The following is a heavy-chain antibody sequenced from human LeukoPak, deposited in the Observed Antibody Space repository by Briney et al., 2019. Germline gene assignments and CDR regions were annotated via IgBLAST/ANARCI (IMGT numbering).Heavy chain of an antibody. CDR1: GGSFSGYY. CDR3: AKHQSGSYYFDY. J-gene: IGHJ4*02. CDR2: INHSGST. D-gene: IGHD1-26*01. Sequence: SETLSLTCAVYGGSFSGYYWSWIRQPPGKGLEWIGEINHSGSTNYNPSLKSRVTISVDTSKSQFSLKLSSMTAADTAVYHCAKHQSGSYYFDYWGQGTLVTVSS. V-gene: IGHV4-34*01.